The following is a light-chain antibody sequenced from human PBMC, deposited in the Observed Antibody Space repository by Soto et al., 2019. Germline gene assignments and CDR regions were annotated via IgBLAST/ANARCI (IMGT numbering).Light chain of an antibody. CDR1: QDIRNY. Sequence: AVQMTQSPSSLSASVGDRVTITCRASQDIRNYLSWYQHKPGKAPKLLIYGASSLQSGVPSRFAGSGSGTDFTLTISGLQPEDSASYFCLQDHNYFWTFGQGTRWIS. V-gene: IGKV1-6*01. CDR2: GAS. CDR3: LQDHNYFWT. J-gene: IGKJ1*01.